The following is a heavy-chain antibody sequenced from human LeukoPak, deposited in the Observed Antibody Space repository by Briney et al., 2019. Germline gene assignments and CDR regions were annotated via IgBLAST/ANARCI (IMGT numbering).Heavy chain of an antibody. Sequence: PGGSLRLSCAASGITFSNYWMMWVRQVPGKGLEWLATIKQDGSDKFYVDSVKGRFTISRDNAENSLYLQMNSLRAEDTAVYYCAKDAGASGCDYWGRGTLVTVSS. CDR2: IKQDGSDK. CDR3: AKDAGASGCDY. V-gene: IGHV3-7*03. J-gene: IGHJ4*02. CDR1: GITFSNYW. D-gene: IGHD6-19*01.